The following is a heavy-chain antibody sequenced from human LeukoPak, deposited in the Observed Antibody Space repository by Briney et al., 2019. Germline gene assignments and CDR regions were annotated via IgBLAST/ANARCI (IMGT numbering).Heavy chain of an antibody. J-gene: IGHJ4*02. Sequence: GSLRLSCEASGFTFSTFAMIWVRQPPHKGLEWIGEIHHSGSSNYNPSLESRVIISLDGSKNLLSLELSSVTAADTAVYYCVRHSGWYFGYWGQGTLVTVSS. CDR1: GFTFSTFAM. D-gene: IGHD6-19*01. CDR2: IHHSGSS. V-gene: IGHV4-4*02. CDR3: VRHSGWYFGY.